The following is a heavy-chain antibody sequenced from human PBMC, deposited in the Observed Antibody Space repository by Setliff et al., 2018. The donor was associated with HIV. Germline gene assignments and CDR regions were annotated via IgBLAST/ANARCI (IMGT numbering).Heavy chain of an antibody. CDR3: VKGRSGAVAGHFDY. Sequence: GGSLRLSCTFYGFSFNSYGMHWVRQAPGKGLEWVASIWYDERHKYYANSVKGRFTISRDNSKNTVYLQMNSLRGEDTAVYYCVKGRSGAVAGHFDYWGQGTPVTVSS. V-gene: IGHV3-33*06. J-gene: IGHJ4*02. CDR1: GFSFNSYG. CDR2: IWYDERHK. D-gene: IGHD6-19*01.